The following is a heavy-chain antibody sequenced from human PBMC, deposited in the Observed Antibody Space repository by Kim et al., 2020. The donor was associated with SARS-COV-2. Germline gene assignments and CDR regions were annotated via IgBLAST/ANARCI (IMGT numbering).Heavy chain of an antibody. Sequence: ASVKVSCKASGYTFTSYGISWVRQAPGQGLEWMGWISAYNGNTNYAQKLQGRVTMTTDTSTSTAYMELRSLRSDDPAVYYCARESYCSGGSCYFNWFDPWGQGALVTVSS. CDR2: ISAYNGNT. CDR3: ARESYCSGGSCYFNWFDP. CDR1: GYTFTSYG. V-gene: IGHV1-18*01. J-gene: IGHJ5*02. D-gene: IGHD2-15*01.